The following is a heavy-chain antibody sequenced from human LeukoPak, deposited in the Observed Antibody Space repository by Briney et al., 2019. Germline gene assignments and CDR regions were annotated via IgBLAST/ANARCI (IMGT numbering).Heavy chain of an antibody. CDR1: GFTFSSYA. Sequence: GGSLRLSCAASGFTFSSYAMSWVRQAPGKGLEWVSAISGSGGSTYYADPVKGRFTISRDNSKNTLYLQMNSLRAEDTAVYYCAKDDSGYDFGWFDPWGQGTLVTVSS. CDR2: ISGSGGST. CDR3: AKDDSGYDFGWFDP. V-gene: IGHV3-23*01. D-gene: IGHD5-12*01. J-gene: IGHJ5*02.